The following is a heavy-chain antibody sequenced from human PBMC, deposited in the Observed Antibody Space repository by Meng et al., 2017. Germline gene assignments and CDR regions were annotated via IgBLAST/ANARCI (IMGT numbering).Heavy chain of an antibody. V-gene: IGHV1-2*06. CDR2: IDPKNGDT. Sequence: QVELVQSGAEVKKPGASGKVSCKPSGYNFPDYYIHWVRQAPGQGLEWMGRIDPKNGDTHYAQKFQGRVTMTGDTSISTAYMDLSGLRSDDTAVYYCARDEDISAAGKLFSDYWGQGTLVTVSS. CDR3: ARDEDISAAGKLFSDY. D-gene: IGHD6-13*01. J-gene: IGHJ4*02. CDR1: GYNFPDYY.